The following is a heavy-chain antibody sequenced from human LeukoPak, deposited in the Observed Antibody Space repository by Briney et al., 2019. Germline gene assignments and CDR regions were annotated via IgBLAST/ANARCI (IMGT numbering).Heavy chain of an antibody. CDR1: GFTFSSYS. CDR2: ISSSSSYI. Sequence: AGGSLRLSCAVSGFTFSSYSMNWVRQAPGKGLEWVSSISSSSSYIYYADSVKGRFTISRDNAKNSLYLQMNSLRAEDRAVYYCARVFRGRRSGSPPYFDYWGQGTLVTVSS. J-gene: IGHJ4*02. CDR3: ARVFRGRRSGSPPYFDY. V-gene: IGHV3-21*01. D-gene: IGHD3-10*01.